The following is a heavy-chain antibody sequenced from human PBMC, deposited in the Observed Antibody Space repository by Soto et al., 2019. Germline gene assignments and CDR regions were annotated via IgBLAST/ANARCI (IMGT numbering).Heavy chain of an antibody. CDR3: AIGDRSSWIGNQ. J-gene: IGHJ4*02. V-gene: IGHV1-69*01. CDR1: GGTFSSHA. Sequence: QVHLVQSGAEVTKAGSSVKVSCKASGGTFSSHAFSWVRQAPGQGLEWVGGIIPIFETANYGQEFQCRVTISADASTNTVILELNNLRSDDTAIYFCAIGDRSSWIGNQWGPGTQVTVS. D-gene: IGHD2-2*03. CDR2: IIPIFETA.